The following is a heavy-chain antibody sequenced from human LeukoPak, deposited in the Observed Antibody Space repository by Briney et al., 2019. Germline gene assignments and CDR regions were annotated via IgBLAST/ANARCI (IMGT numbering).Heavy chain of an antibody. CDR3: AREVLGYSPLGDFGY. V-gene: IGHV3-21*01. CDR2: ISSGSSYI. CDR1: GFTFSSFA. D-gene: IGHD4-11*01. Sequence: GGSLRLSCAASGFTFSSFAMNWVRQAPGKGLEWVSSISSGSSYIYYADSVKGRFTISRDNAKNSLYLQMNSLRAEDTAVYYCAREVLGYSPLGDFGYWGQGTLVTVSS. J-gene: IGHJ4*02.